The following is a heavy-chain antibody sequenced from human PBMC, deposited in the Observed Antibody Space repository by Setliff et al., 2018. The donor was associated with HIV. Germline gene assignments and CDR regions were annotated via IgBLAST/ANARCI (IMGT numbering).Heavy chain of an antibody. CDR2: IYTSGST. CDR3: ARALPRAFDI. CDR1: GTSISSYY. Sequence: SETLSLTCTVSGTSISSYYWSWIRQPPGKGLEWIGYIYTSGSTNYDPSLKSRVTISVDTSKNQFSLRLSSVTAADTAVYYCARALPRAFDIWGQGTMVTVSS. V-gene: IGHV4-4*09. J-gene: IGHJ3*02.